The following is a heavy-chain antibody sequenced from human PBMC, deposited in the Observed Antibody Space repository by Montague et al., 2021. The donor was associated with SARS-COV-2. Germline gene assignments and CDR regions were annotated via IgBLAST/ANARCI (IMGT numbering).Heavy chain of an antibody. D-gene: IGHD3-16*02. J-gene: IGHJ5*02. CDR1: GDSIRSSGYY. CDR3: ARLGFVELWLNFGWFDP. V-gene: IGHV4-39*01. CDR2: VYYSGST. Sequence: SETLSLTCSVSGDSIRSSGYYWGWIRQPPGKGLEWIGTVYYSGSTNYNPSLKSRVTMPVDTSKNQFSLELRSVTAADTAVYYCARLGFVELWLNFGWFDPWGQGTLVTVSS.